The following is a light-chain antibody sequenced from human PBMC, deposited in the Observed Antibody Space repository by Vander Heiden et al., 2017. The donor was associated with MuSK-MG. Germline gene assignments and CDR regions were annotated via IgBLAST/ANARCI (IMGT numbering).Light chain of an antibody. Sequence: IEMTQSPFSLSASVGDRVTITCRASQNIATYLNWYQQKPGKAPKLLVSAASRLQSGVPSRFNGSGSGTDFTLTISRLQPEDFATYYCQQSYSTLFTFGGGTKVEIK. CDR1: QNIATY. CDR3: QQSYSTLFT. V-gene: IGKV1-39*01. CDR2: AAS. J-gene: IGKJ4*01.